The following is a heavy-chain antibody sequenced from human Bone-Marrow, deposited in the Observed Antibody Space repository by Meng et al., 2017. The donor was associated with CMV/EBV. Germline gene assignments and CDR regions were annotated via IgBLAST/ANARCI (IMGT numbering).Heavy chain of an antibody. CDR2: IYSGGST. CDR1: GFTVSINY. D-gene: IGHD2-2*01. J-gene: IGHJ4*02. Sequence: GESLKISCAASGFTVSINYMSWVRQAPGKGLEWVSVIYSGGSTYYADSVKGRFTISRDNSKNTLYLQMNSLRAEDTAVYYCASSDCSSTSCYGDYFDYWGQGTLVTVSS. V-gene: IGHV3-53*01. CDR3: ASSDCSSTSCYGDYFDY.